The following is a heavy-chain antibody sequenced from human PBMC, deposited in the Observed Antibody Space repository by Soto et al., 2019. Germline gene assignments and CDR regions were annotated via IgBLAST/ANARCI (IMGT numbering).Heavy chain of an antibody. D-gene: IGHD2-2*02. Sequence: QVQLLQSGAEVKKPGASVIISCKASGYSFTFYSIYWVRQAPGQGLEWIGKINPDGGATTYAQIFQGRVAITSDASTGTVYLELSSLTSDDTAVYFCERGRRHTFWGQGTLVSVSS. V-gene: IGHV1-46*01. CDR3: ERGRRHTF. CDR2: INPDGGAT. CDR1: GYSFTFYS. J-gene: IGHJ4*02.